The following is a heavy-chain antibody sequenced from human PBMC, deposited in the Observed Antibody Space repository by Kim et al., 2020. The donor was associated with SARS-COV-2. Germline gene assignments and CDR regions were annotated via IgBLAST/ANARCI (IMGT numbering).Heavy chain of an antibody. CDR2: IYHSGST. J-gene: IGHJ4*02. D-gene: IGHD5-18*01. CDR1: GYSISSGYY. CDR3: ARVRGIQLWLFDY. Sequence: SETLSLTCTVSGYSISSGYYWGWIRQPPGKGLEWIGSIYHSGSTYYNPSLKSRVTISVDTSKNQFSLKLSSVTAADTAVYYCARVRGIQLWLFDYWGKGT. V-gene: IGHV4-38-2*02.